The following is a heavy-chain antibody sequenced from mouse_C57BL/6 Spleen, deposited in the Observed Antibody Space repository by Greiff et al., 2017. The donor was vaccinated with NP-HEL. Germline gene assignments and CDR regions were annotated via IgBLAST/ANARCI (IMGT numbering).Heavy chain of an antibody. D-gene: IGHD4-1*01. CDR3: ARSGDWDGYYFDY. J-gene: IGHJ2*01. CDR1: GYAFSSYW. V-gene: IGHV1-80*01. Sequence: VQLQQSGAELVKPGASVKISCKASGYAFSSYWMNWVKQRPGKGLEWIGQIYPGDGDTNYNGKFKGKATLTADKSSSTAYMQLSSLTSEDSAVYFCARSGDWDGYYFDYWGQGTTLTVSS. CDR2: IYPGDGDT.